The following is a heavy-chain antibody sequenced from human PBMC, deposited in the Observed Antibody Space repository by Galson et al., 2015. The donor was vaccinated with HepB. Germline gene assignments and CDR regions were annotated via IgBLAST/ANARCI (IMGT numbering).Heavy chain of an antibody. CDR1: GFTFSSCS. V-gene: IGHV3-48*04. D-gene: IGHD5-18*01. Sequence: SLRLSCAASGFTFSSCSMDWVRQAPGKGLEWVSYISSSSSTIYYADSVKGRFTISRDNAKNSLYLQMNSLRAEDTAVYYCARDLRVARGYSYGYFDYWGQGTLVTVSS. CDR3: ARDLRVARGYSYGYFDY. CDR2: ISSSSSTI. J-gene: IGHJ4*02.